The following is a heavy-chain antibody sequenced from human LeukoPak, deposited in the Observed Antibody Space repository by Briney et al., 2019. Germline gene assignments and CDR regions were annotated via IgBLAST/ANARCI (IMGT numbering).Heavy chain of an antibody. Sequence: GGSLRLSCAASGFTFTNAWMNWVRQAPGKGLGWVSGISDSGGSTYYADSVKGRFTISRDNSKNTLYLQMNSLRAEDTAVYYCAKEDSSGYYVYWGQGALVTVSS. CDR2: ISDSGGST. V-gene: IGHV3-23*01. CDR1: GFTFTNAW. CDR3: AKEDSSGYYVY. J-gene: IGHJ4*02. D-gene: IGHD3-22*01.